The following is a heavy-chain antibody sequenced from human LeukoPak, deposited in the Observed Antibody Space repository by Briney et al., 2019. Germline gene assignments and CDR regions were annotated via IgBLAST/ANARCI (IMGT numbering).Heavy chain of an antibody. CDR1: GLTFSSYA. D-gene: IGHD6-13*01. J-gene: IGHJ3*02. CDR2: ISGSGGST. V-gene: IGHV3-23*01. Sequence: GGSLRLSCAASGLTFSSYAMSWVRQAPGKGLEWVSAISGSGGSTYYADSVKGRFTISRDNSKNSLYLQMNSLRAEDTAVYYCAKVTAAAGISGYDAFDIWGQGTMVTVSS. CDR3: AKVTAAAGISGYDAFDI.